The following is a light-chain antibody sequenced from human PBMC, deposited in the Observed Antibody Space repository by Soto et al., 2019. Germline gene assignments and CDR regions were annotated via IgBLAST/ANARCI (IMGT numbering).Light chain of an antibody. Sequence: DIVMTQSPATLSVAPGERVTFSCRASQGVSRKLAWYQHKPGQAPRLLISGASTGATGIPARFSGSGSGTEFTLTISSLQSEDCAIYYCQQYHTWTITFGGGTKVDIX. J-gene: IGKJ4*01. CDR2: GAS. CDR3: QQYHTWTIT. V-gene: IGKV3-15*01. CDR1: QGVSRK.